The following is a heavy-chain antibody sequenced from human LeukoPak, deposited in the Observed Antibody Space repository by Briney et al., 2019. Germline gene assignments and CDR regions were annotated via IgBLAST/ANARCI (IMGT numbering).Heavy chain of an antibody. CDR3: ARGRWFGELLWGFFDY. CDR2: INHSGST. CDR1: GGSFSGYY. D-gene: IGHD3-10*01. Sequence: PSETLSPTCAVYGGSFSGYYWSWIRQPPGKGLEWIGEINHSGSTNYNPSLKSRVTISVDTSKNQFSLKLSSVTAADTAVYYCARGRWFGELLWGFFDYWGQGTLVTVSS. V-gene: IGHV4-34*01. J-gene: IGHJ4*02.